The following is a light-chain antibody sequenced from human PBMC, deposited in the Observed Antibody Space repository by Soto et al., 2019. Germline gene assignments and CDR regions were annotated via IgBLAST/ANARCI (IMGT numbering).Light chain of an antibody. V-gene: IGKV1-16*02. J-gene: IGKJ4*01. CDR3: QQYHSFPVT. Sequence: DIQMTQSPSSVSASVGDTVTITCRARQGISNFLAWFQQKPGKASKSQIYGASSLQSGVPSNFSGSGSDTDFALTISILQPEDSATYFSQQYHSFPVTFRGGTNVVIK. CDR1: QGISNF. CDR2: GAS.